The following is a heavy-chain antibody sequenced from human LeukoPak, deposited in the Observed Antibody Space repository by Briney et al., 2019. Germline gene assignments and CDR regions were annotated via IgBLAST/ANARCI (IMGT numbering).Heavy chain of an antibody. CDR3: ARGLYSSSWYFSY. CDR2: TYYRSKWYT. Sequence: SQTLSLTCVISGDSVSSNSAAWNWIRQSPSRGLEWLGRTYYRSKWYTDYAVSVSSRITINPDASKNQFSLQLNSVTPEDTAVYYCARGLYSSSWYFSYWGQGTLVTVSS. V-gene: IGHV6-1*01. J-gene: IGHJ4*02. CDR1: GDSVSSNSAA. D-gene: IGHD6-13*01.